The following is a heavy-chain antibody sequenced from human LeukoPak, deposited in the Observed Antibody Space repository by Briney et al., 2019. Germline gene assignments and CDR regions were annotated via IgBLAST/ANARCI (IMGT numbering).Heavy chain of an antibody. D-gene: IGHD4-11*01. CDR2: ISSSGSTI. Sequence: GGSLRLSCAVSGFTFSDYYMSWIRQAPGKGLEWVSYISSSGSTIYYADSVKGRFTISRDNAKNSLYLQMNSPRAEDTAVYYCARGVYSNLGYYYYYYMDVWGKGTTVTVSS. V-gene: IGHV3-11*04. CDR3: ARGVYSNLGYYYYYYMDV. J-gene: IGHJ6*03. CDR1: GFTFSDYY.